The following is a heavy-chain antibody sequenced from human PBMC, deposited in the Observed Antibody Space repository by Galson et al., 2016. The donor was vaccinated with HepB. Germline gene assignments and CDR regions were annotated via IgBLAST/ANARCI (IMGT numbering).Heavy chain of an antibody. CDR2: TYYRSKWYN. V-gene: IGHV6-1*01. Sequence: CAISGDSVSSNNAAWNWIRQSPSRGLEWLGRTYYRSKWYNDYAVSVKSRITVNPDTSKNQFSLHLNSVTPEDTAVYYCARAWGRGRYYYRSGKLNLVGGLDVWGQGTTVSVSS. J-gene: IGHJ6*02. CDR1: GDSVSSNNAA. CDR3: ARAWGRGRYYYRSGKLNLVGGLDV. D-gene: IGHD3-10*01.